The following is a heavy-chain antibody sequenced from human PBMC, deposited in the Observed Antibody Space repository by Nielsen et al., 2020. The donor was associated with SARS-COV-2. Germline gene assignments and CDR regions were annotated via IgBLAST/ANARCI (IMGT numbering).Heavy chain of an antibody. CDR3: ARALPVGYSSSWYGDDAFDI. J-gene: IGHJ3*02. Sequence: GGSLRLSCAASGFTFSNYVKIWVRQAPGKGLEWVAVIWYDGSNKYYADSVKGRFTISRDNSKNTLYLQMNSLRAEDTAVYYCARALPVGYSSSWYGDDAFDIWGQGTMVTVSS. CDR2: IWYDGSNK. V-gene: IGHV3-33*08. D-gene: IGHD6-13*01. CDR1: GFTFSNYV.